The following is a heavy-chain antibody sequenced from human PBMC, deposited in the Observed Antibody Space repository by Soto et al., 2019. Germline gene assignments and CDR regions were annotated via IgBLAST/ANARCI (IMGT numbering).Heavy chain of an antibody. CDR1: GFTFSDYY. D-gene: IGHD2-2*01. V-gene: IGHV3-11*01. Sequence: GGSLRLSCAASGFTFSDYYMSWIRQAPGKGLEWVSYISSSGSTIYYADSVKGRFTISRDNAKNSLYRQMNSLTAEDTAVYYCARDVGYCSSTSCYGVPHWFDPWGQGTLVTVSS. CDR3: ARDVGYCSSTSCYGVPHWFDP. CDR2: ISSSGSTI. J-gene: IGHJ5*02.